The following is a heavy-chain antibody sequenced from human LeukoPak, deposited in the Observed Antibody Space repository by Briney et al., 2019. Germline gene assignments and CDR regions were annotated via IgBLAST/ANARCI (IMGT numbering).Heavy chain of an antibody. CDR3: ARGDSMIVVVKGFDY. CDR2: INPSGGST. D-gene: IGHD3-22*01. CDR1: GYIFTSYY. J-gene: IGHJ4*02. Sequence: ASVKVSCKASGYIFTSYYMHWVRQAPGQGLEWMGIINPSGGSTSYAQKFQGRVTMTRDMSTSAVYMELSSLRSEDTDAYYCARGDSMIVVVKGFDYWGQGTLVTVSS. V-gene: IGHV1-46*01.